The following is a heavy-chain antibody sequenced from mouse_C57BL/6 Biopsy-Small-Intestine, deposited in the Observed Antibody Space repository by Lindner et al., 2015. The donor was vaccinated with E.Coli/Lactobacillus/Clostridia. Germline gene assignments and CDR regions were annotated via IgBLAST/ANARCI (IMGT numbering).Heavy chain of an antibody. V-gene: IGHV1S130*01. CDR1: GYTFTGSG. J-gene: IGHJ3*01. CDR3: ARAVAGQFDY. D-gene: IGHD6-1*01. Sequence: SVKVSCKASGYTFTGSGLYDWFRHGPWTKGLSGVGRVNPYSGAPNYAQLISRAGSTMSSDTSSTTAYMELNSLTSDDTAVYYCARAVAGQFDYWAQGTLVTVS. CDR2: VNPYSGAP.